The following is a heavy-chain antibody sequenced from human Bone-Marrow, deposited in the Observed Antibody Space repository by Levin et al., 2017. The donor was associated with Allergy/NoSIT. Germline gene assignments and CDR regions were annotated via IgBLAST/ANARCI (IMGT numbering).Heavy chain of an antibody. CDR2: INRDGGDG. CDR1: GFTFSGYW. J-gene: IGHJ4*02. CDR3: ARNGAWSFEF. V-gene: IGHV3-7*02. D-gene: IGHD2-8*01. Sequence: PGGSLRLSCASSGFTFSGYWMAWVRQAPGKGLEWVANINRDGGDGYYVDSVKGRFTISRDNARNSLDLQMNSLRVEDTAVYYCARNGAWSFEFWGQGPLVTVSS.